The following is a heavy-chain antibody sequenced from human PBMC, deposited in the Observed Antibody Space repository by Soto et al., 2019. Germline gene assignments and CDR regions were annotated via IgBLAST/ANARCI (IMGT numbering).Heavy chain of an antibody. J-gene: IGHJ4*02. CDR2: ISISGTTI. CDR1: GFTFSSCS. D-gene: IGHD3-22*01. Sequence: PGGSLRLSCAASGFTFSSCSMAWVRQAPGKGLEWVSDISISGTTIHYADSVRGRFTISRDNAKNSLWLQMNTLRAEDTAVYYCASFRGDGYYHFWGQGTLVTVSS. CDR3: ASFRGDGYYHF. V-gene: IGHV3-48*04.